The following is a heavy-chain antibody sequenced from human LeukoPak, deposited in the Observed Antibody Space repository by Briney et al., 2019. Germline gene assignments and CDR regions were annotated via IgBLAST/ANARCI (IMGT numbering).Heavy chain of an antibody. CDR3: ASGGGIAAASYQYYFDY. V-gene: IGHV4-34*01. CDR1: GGSFSGYY. Sequence: SETLSLTCAVYGGSFSGYYWSWIRQPPGKGLEWIGEINHSGSTNYNPSLKSRVTISVDTSKNQFSLKLSSVTAADTAVYYCASGGGIAAASYQYYFDYWGQGTLVTVSS. CDR2: INHSGST. J-gene: IGHJ4*02. D-gene: IGHD6-13*01.